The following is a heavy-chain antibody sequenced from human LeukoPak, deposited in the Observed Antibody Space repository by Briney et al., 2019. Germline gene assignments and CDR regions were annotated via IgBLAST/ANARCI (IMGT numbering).Heavy chain of an antibody. Sequence: GSLRLSCAASGFSFSTHWMSWVRLAPGKGPEWVANIRYDGSEKYYVDSVKGRFTISRDNAKTSLYLHMNSLRAEDTAVYYCASGFLDDFWSGHFWGQGTLVTVSS. V-gene: IGHV3-7*01. CDR3: ASGFLDDFWSGHF. CDR2: IRYDGSEK. J-gene: IGHJ4*02. D-gene: IGHD3-3*01. CDR1: GFSFSTHW.